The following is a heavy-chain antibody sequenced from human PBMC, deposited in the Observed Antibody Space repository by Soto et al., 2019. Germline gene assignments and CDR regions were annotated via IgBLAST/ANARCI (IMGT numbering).Heavy chain of an antibody. Sequence: SETLSLTCTVSGGSISSGDYYWSWIRQPPGKGLEYIGYIYYSGSSHYNPSLKSRVTISLDTSRNQFSLKLSSVTAADTAVYYCAREIVATIGGMDVWGQGTTVTVSS. D-gene: IGHD5-12*01. CDR1: GGSISSGDYY. V-gene: IGHV4-30-4*01. J-gene: IGHJ6*02. CDR3: AREIVATIGGMDV. CDR2: IYYSGSS.